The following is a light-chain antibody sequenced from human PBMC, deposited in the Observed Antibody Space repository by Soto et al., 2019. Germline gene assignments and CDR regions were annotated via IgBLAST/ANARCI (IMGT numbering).Light chain of an antibody. CDR1: QGVSYW. CDR2: AAS. J-gene: IGKJ4*01. Sequence: IQMTQSPSSLSASVGDRVTITCRASQGVSYWLAWYQQKPGKAPKSLIYAASNLQSGVPLRFSGSGSGTDFTLTISSLQPEDFATYYCQQYNSYPLTFGGGTKVDIK. CDR3: QQYNSYPLT. V-gene: IGKV1D-16*01.